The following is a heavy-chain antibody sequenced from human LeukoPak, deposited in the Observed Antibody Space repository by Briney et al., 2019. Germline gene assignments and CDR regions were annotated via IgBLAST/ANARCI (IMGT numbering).Heavy chain of an antibody. Sequence: GGSLRLSCVASGFTFSSNVMIWDRQAPGKGLEWVSSIPASGGSTYYADSVEGRFTISRDNSKNSLYLQMNSLRAEDTAVYYCAKESSGGWYFDYWGQGTLVTVSS. CDR3: AKESSGGWYFDY. CDR1: GFTFSSNV. J-gene: IGHJ4*02. V-gene: IGHV3-23*01. D-gene: IGHD6-19*01. CDR2: IPASGGST.